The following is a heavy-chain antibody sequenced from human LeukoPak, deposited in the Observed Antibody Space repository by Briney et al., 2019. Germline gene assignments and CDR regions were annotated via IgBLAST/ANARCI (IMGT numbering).Heavy chain of an antibody. CDR1: GFTFSSYS. Sequence: GGSLRLSCAASGFTFSSYSMNWVRQAPGKGLEWVSSISSSSSYIYYADSVKGRFTISRDSAKNSLYLQMNSLRAEDTAVYYCARVAGYSLTPTVGAKLSADAFDIWGQGTMVTVSS. CDR2: ISSSSSYI. J-gene: IGHJ3*02. V-gene: IGHV3-21*01. D-gene: IGHD1-26*01. CDR3: ARVAGYSLTPTVGAKLSADAFDI.